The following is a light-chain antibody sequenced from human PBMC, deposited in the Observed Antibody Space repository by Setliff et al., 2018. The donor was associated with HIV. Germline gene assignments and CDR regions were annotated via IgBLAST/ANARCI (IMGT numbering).Light chain of an antibody. CDR3: AAWDDNLNAWV. Sequence: QSVLAQPPSASGTPGQRITISCSGSSSNIGSNFVYLYQHLPGTAPKLLIYKNNQRPSGVPDRFSGSKSGTSGSLAISGLRSEDEADYSCAAWDDNLNAWVFGGGTKVTVL. J-gene: IGLJ3*02. CDR1: SSNIGSNF. CDR2: KNN. V-gene: IGLV1-47*01.